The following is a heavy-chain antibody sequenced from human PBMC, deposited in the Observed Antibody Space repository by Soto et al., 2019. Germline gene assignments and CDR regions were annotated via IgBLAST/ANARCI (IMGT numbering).Heavy chain of an antibody. J-gene: IGHJ6*02. CDR1: GFTFSSYA. V-gene: IGHV3-30-3*01. D-gene: IGHD3-9*01. CDR3: ARDSFYDILTGYPYYGMDV. Sequence: GGSLSLSCAASGFTFSSYAMHWVRQAPGKGLEWVAVISYDGSNKYYADSVKGRFTISRDNSKNTLYLQMNSLRAEDTAVYYCARDSFYDILTGYPYYGMDVWGQGTTVTVSS. CDR2: ISYDGSNK.